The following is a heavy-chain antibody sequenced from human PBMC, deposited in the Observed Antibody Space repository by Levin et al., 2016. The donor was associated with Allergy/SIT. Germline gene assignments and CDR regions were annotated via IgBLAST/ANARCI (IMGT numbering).Heavy chain of an antibody. CDR2: IIPIFGTA. D-gene: IGHD2-15*01. CDR3: ARGYCSGGSCYHYAEYFQH. J-gene: IGHJ1*01. V-gene: IGHV1-69*01. Sequence: WVRQAPGQGLEWMGGIIPIFGTANYAQKFQGRVAITADESTSTAYMELSSLRSEDTAVYYCARGYCSGGSCYHYAEYFQHWGQGTLVTVSS.